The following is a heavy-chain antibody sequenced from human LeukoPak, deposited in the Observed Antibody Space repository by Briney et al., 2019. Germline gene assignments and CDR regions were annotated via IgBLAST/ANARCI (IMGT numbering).Heavy chain of an antibody. CDR1: GFTFSSYS. CDR3: ARESRRSPDY. CDR2: ISSSTSYI. J-gene: IGHJ4*02. V-gene: IGHV3-21*01. D-gene: IGHD3-3*01. Sequence: GGSLRLSCAASGFTFSSYSMNWVRQAPGKGLEWVSSISSSTSYIYYADSVKGRFTISRDNARNSLYLQINFLRAEDTAVYYCARESRRSPDYWGQGTLVTVSS.